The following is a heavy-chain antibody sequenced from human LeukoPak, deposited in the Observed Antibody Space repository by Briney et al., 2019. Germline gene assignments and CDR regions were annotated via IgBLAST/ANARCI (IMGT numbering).Heavy chain of an antibody. CDR1: GGSISSYY. D-gene: IGHD3-22*01. V-gene: IGHV3-20*04. CDR3: AREAYCYDSSGYYDY. Sequence: ETLSLTCTVSGGSISSYYWSWIRQPPGKGLEWVSGINWNGGSTGYADSVKGRFTISRDNAKNSLYLQMNSLRAEDTALYYCAREAYCYDSSGYYDYWGQGTLVTVSS. CDR2: INWNGGST. J-gene: IGHJ4*02.